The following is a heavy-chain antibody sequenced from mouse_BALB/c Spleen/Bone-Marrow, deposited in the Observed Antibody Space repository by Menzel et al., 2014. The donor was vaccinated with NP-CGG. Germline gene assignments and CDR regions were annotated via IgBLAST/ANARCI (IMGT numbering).Heavy chain of an antibody. Sequence: EVKLMESGGGLVQPGGSLKLSCAASGFDFSRYWMSWVRQAPGKGLEWIGEINPDSSTINYTPSLKDKFIISRDNAKNKLYLQMSKKRSEDTALYYCAGLNYYGDLFVWGAGTTVTVAS. CDR1: GFDFSRYW. CDR2: INPDSSTI. D-gene: IGHD1-1*01. CDR3: AGLNYYGDLFV. V-gene: IGHV4-1*02. J-gene: IGHJ1*01.